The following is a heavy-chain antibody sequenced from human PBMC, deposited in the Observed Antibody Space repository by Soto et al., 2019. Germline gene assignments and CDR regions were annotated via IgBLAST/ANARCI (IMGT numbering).Heavy chain of an antibody. V-gene: IGHV4-28*01. CDR1: GYSISSSNW. CDR2: IYYSGTP. CDR3: AGREIQVTIDY. D-gene: IGHD3-10*01. Sequence: QVQLQESGPGLVKPSDTLSLTCAVSGYSISSSNWWGWIRHPPGKGLEWIGYIYYSGTPYFNPSLKRRVTISVVSSGNHFSLMLTSVTAVDTAVYYCAGREIQVTIDYWGQETLVTVS. J-gene: IGHJ4*02.